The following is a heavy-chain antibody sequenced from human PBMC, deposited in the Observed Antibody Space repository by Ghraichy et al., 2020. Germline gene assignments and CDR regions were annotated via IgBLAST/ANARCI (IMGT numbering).Heavy chain of an antibody. CDR1: GFTVSSNY. CDR2: IYSGGIT. Sequence: ETLSLTCAASGFTVSSNYMSWVRQAPGKGLEWVSVIYSGGITYYADSVKGRFTISRDNSKNTLYLQMNSLRAEDTAVYYCARDLGGATGGYFDYWGQGTLVTVSS. CDR3: ARDLGGATGGYFDY. J-gene: IGHJ4*02. D-gene: IGHD1-26*01. V-gene: IGHV3-53*01.